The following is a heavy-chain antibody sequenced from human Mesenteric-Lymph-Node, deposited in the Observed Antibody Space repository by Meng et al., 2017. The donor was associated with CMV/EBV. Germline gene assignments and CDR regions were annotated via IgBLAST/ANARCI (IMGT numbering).Heavy chain of an antibody. J-gene: IGHJ4*02. CDR1: GDSVSGNSPA. CDR2: TYYRSKWYN. Sequence: SETLSLTCAISGDSVSGNSPAWNWIRQSPSRGLEWLGRTYYRSKWYNDYAVSVKGRITITPDTSKNQFSLLLSSVTPEDTAVYYCARGVVPAALDYWGQGTLVTVSS. CDR3: ARGVVPAALDY. D-gene: IGHD2-2*01. V-gene: IGHV6-1*01.